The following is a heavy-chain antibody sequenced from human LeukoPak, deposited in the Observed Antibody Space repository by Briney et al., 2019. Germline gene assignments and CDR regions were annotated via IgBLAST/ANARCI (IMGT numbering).Heavy chain of an antibody. CDR1: GDSVSSNSAA. V-gene: IGHV6-1*01. CDR3: ARDRRSGWFPLEVDGMDV. J-gene: IGHJ6*02. Sequence: SQTLSLTCAIAGDSVSSNSAAWNWIRQSPSRGLEWLGRTYYRSKWYNDYAVSVKSRITINPDTSKNQFSLQLNSVTPEDTAVYYCARDRRSGWFPLEVDGMDVWGQGTTVTVSS. CDR2: TYYRSKWYN. D-gene: IGHD6-19*01.